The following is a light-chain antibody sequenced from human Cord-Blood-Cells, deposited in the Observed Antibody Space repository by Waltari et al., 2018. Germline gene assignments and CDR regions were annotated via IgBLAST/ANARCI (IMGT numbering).Light chain of an antibody. CDR1: QSISSY. Sequence: DIQMTQSPSSLSASVGDRVTITCRASQSISSYLNWYQQKPGKAPKLLIYAASSLQSGVPSRFSGSGSGTDFTLTISSLQPEDFATYYCQQSYSTLTFGGGTKERSN. J-gene: IGKJ4*01. V-gene: IGKV1-39*01. CDR3: QQSYSTLT. CDR2: AAS.